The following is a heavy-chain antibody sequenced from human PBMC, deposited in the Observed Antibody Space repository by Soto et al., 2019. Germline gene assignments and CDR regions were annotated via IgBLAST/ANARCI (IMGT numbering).Heavy chain of an antibody. CDR3: ARLLTHAFGRDYFDR. J-gene: IGHJ4*02. Sequence: QLQLQESGPGLVKPSETLSLTCTVAGGFISSSSSYWGWIRQSPGKGLEWIANIHSGGTTYYNSSLKSRVIISVDTSKDQFSLWMSSVTAADTAVYYCARLLTHAFGRDYFDRWGQGTLVIVSS. V-gene: IGHV4-39*01. D-gene: IGHD3-10*01. CDR2: IHSGGTT. CDR1: GGFISSSSSY.